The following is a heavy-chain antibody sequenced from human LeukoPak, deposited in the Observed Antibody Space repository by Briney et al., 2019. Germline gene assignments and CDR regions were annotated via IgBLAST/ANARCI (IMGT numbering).Heavy chain of an antibody. CDR1: GYTFTGYY. Sequence: EASVKVSCKASGYTFTGYYMHWVRQAPGQGLEWMGWIYPNSGATKYAQKFQGRVTMTRDTSISTAYMELSGLRSDDTAVYYCGTLLSNGPFDYWGQGSLVTVS. V-gene: IGHV1-2*02. CDR2: IYPNSGAT. J-gene: IGHJ4*02. CDR3: GTLLSNGPFDY.